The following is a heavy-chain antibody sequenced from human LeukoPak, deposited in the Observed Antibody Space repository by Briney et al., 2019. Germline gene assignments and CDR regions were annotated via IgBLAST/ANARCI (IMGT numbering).Heavy chain of an antibody. CDR1: GYTFTTYD. CDR2: MNPNSGNT. V-gene: IGHV1-8*01. J-gene: IGHJ4*02. Sequence: ASVKVSCKASGYTFTTYDINWVRQAPGQGLEWMGWMNPNSGNTGYAEKFQGRVTMTRDTSTSTVYMELSSLRSEDTAVYYCARGIAAAGNFDYWGQGTLVTVSS. D-gene: IGHD6-13*01. CDR3: ARGIAAAGNFDY.